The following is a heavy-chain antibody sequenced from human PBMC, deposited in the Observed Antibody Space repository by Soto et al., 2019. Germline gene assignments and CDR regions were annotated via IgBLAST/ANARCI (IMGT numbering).Heavy chain of an antibody. J-gene: IGHJ3*02. CDR1: GFTFSSYS. CDR2: ISSSSSYI. Sequence: GGSLRLSCAASGFTFSSYSMNWVRQAPGKGLEWVSSISSSSSYIYYADSVKGRFTISRDNAKNSLYLQMNSLRAEDTAVYYCASLYCSSTSCYPNAFDIWGQGTMVNVS. D-gene: IGHD2-2*01. V-gene: IGHV3-21*01. CDR3: ASLYCSSTSCYPNAFDI.